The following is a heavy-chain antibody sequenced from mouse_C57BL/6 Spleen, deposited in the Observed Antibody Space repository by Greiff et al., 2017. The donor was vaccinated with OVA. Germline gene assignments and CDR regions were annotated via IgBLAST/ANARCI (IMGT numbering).Heavy chain of an antibody. V-gene: IGHV1-20*01. D-gene: IGHD3-2*02. CDR3: ARYGADSSAPFDY. J-gene: IGHJ2*01. CDR1: GYSFTGYF. Sequence: EVKLVESGPELVKPGDSVKISCKASGYSFTGYFMNWVMQSHGKSLEWIGRINPYNGDTFYNQKFKGKATLTVDKSSSTAHMELRSLTSEDSAVYYCARYGADSSAPFDYWGQGTTLTVSS. CDR2: INPYNGDT.